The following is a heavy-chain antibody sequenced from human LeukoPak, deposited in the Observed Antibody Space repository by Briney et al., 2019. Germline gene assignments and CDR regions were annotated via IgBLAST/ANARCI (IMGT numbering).Heavy chain of an antibody. Sequence: ASVKVSCKASGYTFTSYGISWVRQAPGQGLEWMGWISAYNGNTNYAQKLQGRVTMTRDTSTSTVYMELSSLRSEDTAVYYCARASGYSYGNFDYWGQGTLVTVSS. D-gene: IGHD5-18*01. CDR1: GYTFTSYG. J-gene: IGHJ4*02. CDR3: ARASGYSYGNFDY. V-gene: IGHV1-18*01. CDR2: ISAYNGNT.